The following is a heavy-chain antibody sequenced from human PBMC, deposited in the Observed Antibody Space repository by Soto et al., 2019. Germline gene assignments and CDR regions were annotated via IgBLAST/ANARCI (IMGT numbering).Heavy chain of an antibody. CDR2: INPNSGGT. J-gene: IGHJ6*03. CDR3: ARDLVRGVINYYMDV. D-gene: IGHD3-10*01. V-gene: IGHV1-2*04. CDR1: GYTFTGYY. Sequence: ASVKVSCKASGYTFTGYYMHWVRQAPGQGLEWMGWINPNSGGTNYAQKFQGWVTMTRDTSISTAYMELSRLRSDDTAVYYCARDLVRGVINYYMDVCGKGTTVTVSS.